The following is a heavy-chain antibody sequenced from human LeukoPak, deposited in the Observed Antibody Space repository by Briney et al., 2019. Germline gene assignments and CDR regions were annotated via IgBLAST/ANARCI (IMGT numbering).Heavy chain of an antibody. CDR2: IRYDGSNK. CDR1: GFTFSSYG. Sequence: GGSLRLSCAASGFTFSSYGMHWVRQAPGKGLEWVAFIRYDGSNKYYADSVKGRFTISRDNSKNTLYLQMNSLRAEDTAVYYCAKGFWSGYYEDRGYYFDYWGQGTLVTVSS. V-gene: IGHV3-30*02. D-gene: IGHD3-3*01. J-gene: IGHJ4*02. CDR3: AKGFWSGYYEDRGYYFDY.